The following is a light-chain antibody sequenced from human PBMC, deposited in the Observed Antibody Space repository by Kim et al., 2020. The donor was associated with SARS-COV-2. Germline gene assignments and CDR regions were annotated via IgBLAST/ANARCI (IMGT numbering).Light chain of an antibody. J-gene: IGLJ2*01. V-gene: IGLV3-1*01. CDR3: QAWDSSTVV. Sequence: SYELTQPPSVSVFPGQTASITCSGDKLGDKYSCWYQQKPGHSPVLVIYQDTKRPSGIPERFSGSNSGNTATLTISGTQAMDEADYYCQAWDSSTVVFGGG. CDR1: KLGDKY. CDR2: QDT.